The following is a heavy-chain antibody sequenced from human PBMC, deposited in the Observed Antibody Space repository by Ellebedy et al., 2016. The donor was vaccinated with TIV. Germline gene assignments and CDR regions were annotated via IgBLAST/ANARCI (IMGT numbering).Heavy chain of an antibody. J-gene: IGHJ4*02. CDR2: ISYDGSNK. V-gene: IGHV3-30*03. CDR1: GFSFRSYW. Sequence: GGSLRLSCVGSGFSFRSYWMSWVRQAPGKGLAWVAVISYDGSNKDYADSVKGRFTVSRDGSKNTLYLEMNSLGPDDTAVYYCARPQNRFGFLYFFDLWGQGTLVTASS. D-gene: IGHD3-16*01. CDR3: ARPQNRFGFLYFFDL.